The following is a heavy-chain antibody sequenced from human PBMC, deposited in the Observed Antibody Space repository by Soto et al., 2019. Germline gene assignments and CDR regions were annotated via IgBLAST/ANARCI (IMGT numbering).Heavy chain of an antibody. CDR2: IKSKTDGGTT. V-gene: IGHV3-15*01. J-gene: IGHJ5*02. CDR1: GFTFSNAW. CDR3: TTEVTGDKFDP. Sequence: GGSLRLSCAASGFTFSNAWMSWVRQAPGKGLEWVGRIKSKTDGGTTDYAAPVKGRFTISRDDSKNTLYLQMNRLKTEDTAVYYCTTEVTGDKFDPWGQGTLVTVSS. D-gene: IGHD7-27*01.